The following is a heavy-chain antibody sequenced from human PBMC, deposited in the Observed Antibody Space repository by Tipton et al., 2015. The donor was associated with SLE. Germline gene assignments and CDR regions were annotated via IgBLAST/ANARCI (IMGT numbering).Heavy chain of an antibody. V-gene: IGHV4-4*07. CDR1: GGSISSYY. CDR2: IYTSGST. D-gene: IGHD3-16*01. CDR3: ARHSALGGWSDY. J-gene: IGHJ4*02. Sequence: TLSLTCTVSGGSISSYYWSWIRQPAGKGLEWIGRIYTSGSTNYNPSLKSRVTISVDTSKNQFSLKLNSVTAADTAVYYCARHSALGGWSDYWGQGTLVTVSS.